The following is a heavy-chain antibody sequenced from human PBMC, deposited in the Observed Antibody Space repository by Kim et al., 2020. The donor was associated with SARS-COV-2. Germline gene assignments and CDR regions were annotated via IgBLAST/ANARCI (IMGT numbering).Heavy chain of an antibody. V-gene: IGHV3-74*01. CDR2: IRTDGSTT. CDR1: GFTFSSYW. J-gene: IGHJ4*02. CDR3: ARALGGGLYDY. Sequence: GGSLRLSCAASGFTFSSYWMHWVRQAPGKGLVWVSRIRTDGSTTIYADSVRGRFTISRDNAKNTRYLQIHRLRAENTAVADCARALGGGLYDYWGQVTL. D-gene: IGHD3-10*01.